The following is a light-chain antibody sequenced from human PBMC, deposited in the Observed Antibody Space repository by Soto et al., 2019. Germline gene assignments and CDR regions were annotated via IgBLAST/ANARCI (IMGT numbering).Light chain of an antibody. V-gene: IGKV3-20*01. CDR3: QQYGNAPFT. Sequence: EIVLTQSTGTLSFSPWERATLTCRASQSVSSSYLAWFQQKPGQAPRLLIYGASSRATGIPDRFSGSGSGTDFTLTISRLEPEDFAVYYCQQYGNAPFTFGPWTKVHIK. CDR2: GAS. J-gene: IGKJ3*01. CDR1: QSVSSSY.